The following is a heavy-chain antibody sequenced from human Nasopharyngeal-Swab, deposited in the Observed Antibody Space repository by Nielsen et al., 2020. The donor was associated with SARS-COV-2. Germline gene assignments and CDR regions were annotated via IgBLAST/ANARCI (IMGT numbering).Heavy chain of an antibody. CDR3: ARDIKVATIDYYYGMDV. D-gene: IGHD5-12*01. Sequence: LSLTCAASGFTFSSYAMHWVRQAPGKGLEWVAVISYDGSNKYYADSVKGRFTISRDNSKNTLYLQMNSLRAEDTAVYYCARDIKVATIDYYYGMDVWGQGTTVTVSS. V-gene: IGHV3-30-3*01. CDR2: ISYDGSNK. J-gene: IGHJ6*02. CDR1: GFTFSSYA.